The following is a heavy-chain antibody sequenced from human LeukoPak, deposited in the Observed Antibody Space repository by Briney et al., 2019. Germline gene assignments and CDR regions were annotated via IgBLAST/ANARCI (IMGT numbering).Heavy chain of an antibody. J-gene: IGHJ4*02. CDR2: ISSSSSTI. V-gene: IGHV3-48*01. Sequence: GGSLRLSCAASGFTFSSYSMNWVRQAPGKGLEWVSYISSSSSTIYYADSVKGRFTISRDNAKNSLYLQMNSLRAEDTAVYYCATGLGVLIAIFGVVISEPNADYWGQGTLVTVSS. D-gene: IGHD3-3*01. CDR3: ATGLGVLIAIFGVVISEPNADY. CDR1: GFTFSSYS.